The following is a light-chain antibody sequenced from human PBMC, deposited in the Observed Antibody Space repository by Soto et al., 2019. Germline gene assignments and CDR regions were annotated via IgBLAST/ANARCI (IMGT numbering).Light chain of an antibody. CDR1: SSNIGAGYD. V-gene: IGLV1-40*01. J-gene: IGLJ2*01. Sequence: QSVLTQPPAVSGAPGQRVTISCTRSSSNIGAGYDVHWYQQLPGTAPKLLIYGNSNRPSGVPDRFSDSKSVTSASLAITGEQAEDEVDYYRQSFDSRMCGSVVFGGGTKLTVL. CDR3: QSFDSRMCGSVV. CDR2: GNS.